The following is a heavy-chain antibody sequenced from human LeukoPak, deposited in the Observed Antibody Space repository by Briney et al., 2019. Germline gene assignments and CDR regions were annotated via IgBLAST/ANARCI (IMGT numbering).Heavy chain of an antibody. CDR2: INPNSGGT. CDR3: ARGAYDYVWGRPVDY. J-gene: IGHJ4*02. CDR1: GYTFTCYY. D-gene: IGHD3-16*01. Sequence: GASVKVSCKASGYTFTCYYMHWVRQGPGQGLEWMGWINPNSGGTNYAQKFQGRVTMTRDTSISTAYMELSRLRSDDTAVYYCARGAYDYVWGRPVDYWGQGTLVTVSS. V-gene: IGHV1-2*02.